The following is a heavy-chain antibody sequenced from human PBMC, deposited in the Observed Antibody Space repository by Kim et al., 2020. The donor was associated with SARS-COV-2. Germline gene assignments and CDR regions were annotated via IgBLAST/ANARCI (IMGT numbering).Heavy chain of an antibody. CDR3: AKALLRGVNYYYYGMDG. CDR2: ISYDGSNE. V-gene: IGHV3-30*18. D-gene: IGHD3-10*01. J-gene: IGHJ6*02. Sequence: GGSLRLSCAASGFTFSTYGMYWVRQAPGKGLEWVALISYDGSNEYYADSVKGRFTISRDNSKNTLYLQMNSLRAEDTALFYCAKALLRGVNYYYYGMDGWDQGTTVTVSS. CDR1: GFTFSTYG.